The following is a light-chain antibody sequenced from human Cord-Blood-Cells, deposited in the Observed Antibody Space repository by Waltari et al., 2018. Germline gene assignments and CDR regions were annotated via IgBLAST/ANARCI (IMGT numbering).Light chain of an antibody. CDR1: TSDVGGYNL. J-gene: IGLJ3*02. CDR3: CSYAGSSTWV. V-gene: IGLV2-23*01. Sequence: QSALTQPAPASGSPGQSITLSSTGTTSDVGGYNLFSWYQQHPGKAPKLMIYEGSKRPSGVSNRFSGSKSGNTASLTISGLQAEDEADYYCCSYAGSSTWVFGGGTKLTVL. CDR2: EGS.